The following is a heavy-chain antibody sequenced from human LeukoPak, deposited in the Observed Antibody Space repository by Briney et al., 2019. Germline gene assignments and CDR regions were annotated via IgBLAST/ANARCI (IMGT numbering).Heavy chain of an antibody. V-gene: IGHV7-4-1*02. CDR3: ARSYYCSSTSCYGDY. CDR1: GYTFTSYA. CDR2: INTNTGNP. J-gene: IGHJ4*02. Sequence: GASVKVSCKASGYTFTSYAMNWVRQAPGQGLEWMGWINTNTGNPTYAQGFTGRFVFSLDTSVSTAYLQISSLKAEDTAVYYCARSYYCSSTSCYGDYWGQGTLATVSS. D-gene: IGHD2-2*01.